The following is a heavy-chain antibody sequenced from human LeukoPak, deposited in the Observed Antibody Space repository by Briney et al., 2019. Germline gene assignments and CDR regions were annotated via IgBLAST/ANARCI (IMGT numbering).Heavy chain of an antibody. J-gene: IGHJ4*02. CDR1: GASISSYY. V-gene: IGHV4-59*01. CDR3: ARGPGSYYEFDY. Sequence: PSETLSLTCTVSGASISSYYWSWIWQPPGKGLEWIAYIYYSGNTNYNPSLKGRVTISVDRSKNQFSLKLSSVTAADTAAYYCARGPGSYYEFDYWGQGTLVTVSS. CDR2: IYYSGNT. D-gene: IGHD1-26*01.